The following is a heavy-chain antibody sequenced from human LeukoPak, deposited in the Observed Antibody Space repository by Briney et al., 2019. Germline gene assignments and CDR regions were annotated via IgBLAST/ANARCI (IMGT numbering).Heavy chain of an antibody. V-gene: IGHV4-39*01. J-gene: IGHJ5*02. CDR1: GGSISGSSYF. CDR2: IYYSGST. CDR3: ARHYGP. D-gene: IGHD3-16*01. Sequence: PSETLSLTCTVSGGSISGSSYFWGWIRQPPGKGLEWIGSIYYSGSTYYNPSLKSRVTISVDTSKNQFSLKLSSVTAADMAVYYCARHYGPWGQGTLVTVSP.